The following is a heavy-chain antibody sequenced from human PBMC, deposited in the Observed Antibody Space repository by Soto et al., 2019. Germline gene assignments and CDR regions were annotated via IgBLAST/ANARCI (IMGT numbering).Heavy chain of an antibody. J-gene: IGHJ6*02. CDR2: IYSSGST. D-gene: IGHD3-10*01. CDR3: KRRRLGVRGVTTMDV. V-gene: IGHV4-39*01. Sequence: PSETLSLTCTVSGGSIGGSNYFWGWIRQSPGTGLEWLGTIYSSGSTYYNPSLKSRITMSLDTSKNQFSLNLGSVTAADTAVYYCKRRRLGVRGVTTMDVWGPGTKVTVSS. CDR1: GGSIGGSNYF.